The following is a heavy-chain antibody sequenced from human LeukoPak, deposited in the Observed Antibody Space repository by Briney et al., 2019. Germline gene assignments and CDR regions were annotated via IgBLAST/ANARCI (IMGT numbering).Heavy chain of an antibody. Sequence: GGSLRLSCAASGFTFSSYAMSWVRQAPGKGLEWVSAISGSGGSTYYADSVKGRFTISRDNSKSTLYLQMNSLRAEDTAVYYCAKNLVVVPAADDYWGQGTLVTVSS. V-gene: IGHV3-23*01. J-gene: IGHJ4*02. CDR2: ISGSGGST. D-gene: IGHD2-2*01. CDR3: AKNLVVVPAADDY. CDR1: GFTFSSYA.